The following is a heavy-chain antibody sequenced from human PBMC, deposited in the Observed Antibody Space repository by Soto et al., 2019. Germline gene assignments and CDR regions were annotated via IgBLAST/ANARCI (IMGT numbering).Heavy chain of an antibody. CDR1: GFTFSSYA. CDR3: AKGLPVAGISYPRYGMDV. D-gene: IGHD6-19*01. V-gene: IGHV3-23*01. CDR2: VSTGGAT. Sequence: GGSLRLSGAASGFTFSSYAMNWVRQAPGKGLEWVSSVSTGGATYYADSVRGRFTISRDNSKSTLYLQMNTLRAGDTAVYYCAKGLPVAGISYPRYGMDVWGQGTTVTVSS. J-gene: IGHJ6*02.